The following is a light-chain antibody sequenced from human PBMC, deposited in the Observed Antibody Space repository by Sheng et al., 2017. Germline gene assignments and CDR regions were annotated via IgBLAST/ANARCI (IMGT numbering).Light chain of an antibody. CDR2: KAS. CDR3: QQYSDDWT. Sequence: DIQMTQSPSTLSASVGDRVTITCRASQSVSSWLAWYQQKPGKAPKILIYKASYLESGVPSRFSGSGSGTEFTLTISSLQPDDSATXYCQQYSDDWTFGQGTKVEIK. J-gene: IGKJ1*01. V-gene: IGKV1-5*03. CDR1: QSVSSW.